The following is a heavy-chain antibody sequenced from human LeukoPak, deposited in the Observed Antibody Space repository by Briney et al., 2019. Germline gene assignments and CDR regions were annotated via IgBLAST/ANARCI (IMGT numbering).Heavy chain of an antibody. Sequence: GGSLRLSCAASGFTFSNYGMRWVRQAPGKGLEWVAVIWFDGSNKYYADSVKGRFTISRDNSKNTLYLQMNSLRAEDTAVYYCAREGLGVVLVPAAPHGMDVWGQGTTVTVSS. J-gene: IGHJ6*02. CDR1: GFTFSNYG. D-gene: IGHD2-2*01. CDR2: IWFDGSNK. CDR3: AREGLGVVLVPAAPHGMDV. V-gene: IGHV3-33*08.